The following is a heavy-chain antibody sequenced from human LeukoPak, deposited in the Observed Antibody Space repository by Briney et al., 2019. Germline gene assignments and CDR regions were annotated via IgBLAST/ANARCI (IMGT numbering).Heavy chain of an antibody. CDR1: GFTFSTYW. J-gene: IGHJ4*02. D-gene: IGHD3-22*01. V-gene: IGHV3-74*01. CDR3: ARQSYYYDSSGYYHDY. CDR2: INTDGSST. Sequence: PGGSLRLSCAASGFTFSTYWMHWVRQAPGKGLVWVSRINTDGSSTTYADSVKGRFTMSRDNARNTLYLQVSSLRVDDTAVYYCARQSYYYDSSGYYHDYWGQGTLVTVSS.